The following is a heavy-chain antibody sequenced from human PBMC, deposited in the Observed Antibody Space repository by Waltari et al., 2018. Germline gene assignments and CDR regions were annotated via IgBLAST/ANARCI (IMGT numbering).Heavy chain of an antibody. CDR3: VRAWDGNSYGYGY. D-gene: IGHD5-18*01. J-gene: IGHJ4*02. V-gene: IGHV3-48*02. CDR1: GFPLGSNN. Sequence: EVHLVESGGALPQLGGSLRLLCAASGFPLGSNNINWVRQAPGKGVEWVAYIRASSSVMFYADSVKGRFTVSRDNAKSSLYLQMSNLRDEDTAVYYCVRAWDGNSYGYGYWGQGTLVTVSS. CDR2: IRASSSVM.